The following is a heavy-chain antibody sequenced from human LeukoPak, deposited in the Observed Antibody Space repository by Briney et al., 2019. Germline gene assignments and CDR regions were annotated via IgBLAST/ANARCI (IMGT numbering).Heavy chain of an antibody. Sequence: PGGSLRLSCAASGFTFSSYGMHWVRQAPGKGLEWVAVISYDGSNKYYADSVKGRFTISRDNSKNTLYLQMNSLRAEDTAVYYCARDFRYSSRSYYGMDVWGQGTTVTVSS. CDR2: ISYDGSNK. CDR1: GFTFSSYG. D-gene: IGHD6-13*01. V-gene: IGHV3-30*03. J-gene: IGHJ6*02. CDR3: ARDFRYSSRSYYGMDV.